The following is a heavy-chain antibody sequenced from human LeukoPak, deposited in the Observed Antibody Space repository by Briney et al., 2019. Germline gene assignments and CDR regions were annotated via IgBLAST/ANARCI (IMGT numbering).Heavy chain of an antibody. Sequence: GGSLRLSCAASGFTFTSYWMSWVRQAPGKGLEWVANIKQDGNEKYYVDSVKGRFTISRDNAKNSVYLHMNSLRAEDTALYYCARLSAYYYGSYFYYYMDVWGKGTTVTVSS. J-gene: IGHJ6*03. CDR1: GFTFTSYW. V-gene: IGHV3-7*01. CDR2: IKQDGNEK. CDR3: ARLSAYYYGSYFYYYMDV. D-gene: IGHD3-10*01.